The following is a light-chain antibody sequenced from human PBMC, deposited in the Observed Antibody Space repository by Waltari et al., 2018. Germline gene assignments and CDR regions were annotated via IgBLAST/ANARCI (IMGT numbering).Light chain of an antibody. CDR3: QQYYSTRT. V-gene: IGKV4-1*01. Sequence: DIVMTQSPDSLAVSLGERATINCKSSQSVLYSSNNKNYLAWYQQKPGQPPKLLIYWASTRESGVPDRFSGSGSGTDLTLTISSLQAEDVAVYYCQQYYSTRTFGQGTKVEIK. J-gene: IGKJ1*01. CDR1: QSVLYSSNNKNY. CDR2: WAS.